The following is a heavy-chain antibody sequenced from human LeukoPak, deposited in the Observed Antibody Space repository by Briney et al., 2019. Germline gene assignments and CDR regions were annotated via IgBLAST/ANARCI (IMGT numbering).Heavy chain of an antibody. CDR2: INPNSGDT. V-gene: IGHV1-2*02. D-gene: IGHD6-13*01. Sequence: ASVKVSCKASGYTFSTYGISWVRQAPGQGLQWVGWINPNSGDTHYAQMFRGRVTMTRDTSINTAYMELRRVRSDDTTVYYCAKSAQYSSAWFTGSFDYWGQGTLVTVSS. J-gene: IGHJ4*02. CDR3: AKSAQYSSAWFTGSFDY. CDR1: GYTFSTYG.